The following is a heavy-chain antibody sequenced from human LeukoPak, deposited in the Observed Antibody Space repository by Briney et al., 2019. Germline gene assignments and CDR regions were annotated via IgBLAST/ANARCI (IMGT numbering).Heavy chain of an antibody. J-gene: IGHJ4*02. CDR1: GFTFDSYG. Sequence: PGGSLRLSCAASGFTFDSYGMNWVRQAPGKGLEWVSGISGSGVYTYYADSVKGRFTISRDNSKNTLYLVMNSLRVDDTAVYYCAREYYGSGSYGDWGQGTLVTVSS. CDR2: ISGSGVYT. CDR3: AREYYGSGSYGD. D-gene: IGHD3-10*01. V-gene: IGHV3-23*01.